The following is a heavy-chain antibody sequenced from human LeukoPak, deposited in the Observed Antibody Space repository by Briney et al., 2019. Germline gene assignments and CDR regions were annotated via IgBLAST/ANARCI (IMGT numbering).Heavy chain of an antibody. CDR3: ARDEYYYDSGGYPGG. J-gene: IGHJ4*02. V-gene: IGHV1-69*05. Sequence: ASVKVSCKASGGTFSSYAISWVRQAPGQGLEWMGRIIPIFGTANYAQKFQGRVTITTDESTSTAYMELSSLRSEDTAVYYCARDEYYYDSGGYPGGWGQGTLVTVSS. D-gene: IGHD3-22*01. CDR1: GGTFSSYA. CDR2: IIPIFGTA.